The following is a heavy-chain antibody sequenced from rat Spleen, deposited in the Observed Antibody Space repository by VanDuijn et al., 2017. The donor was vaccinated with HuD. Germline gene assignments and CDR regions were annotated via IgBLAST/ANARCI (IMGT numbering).Heavy chain of an antibody. V-gene: IGHV5-22*01. CDR2: ISSEGRNT. CDR1: GFTFSDFY. Sequence: EVQLVESGGGLVQPGGSMTLSCAASGFTFSDFYMAWVRQVPRKGLEWVASISSEGRNTYYGDSVKGRFTISRDNAKRSLYLQMNSLRSEDTATYYCTRLTFYGYGYYFDYWGQGVMVTVSS. J-gene: IGHJ2*01. CDR3: TRLTFYGYGYYFDY. D-gene: IGHD1-6*01.